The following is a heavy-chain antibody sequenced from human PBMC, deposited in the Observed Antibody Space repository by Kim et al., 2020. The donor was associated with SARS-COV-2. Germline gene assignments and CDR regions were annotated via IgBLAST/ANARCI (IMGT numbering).Heavy chain of an antibody. CDR2: INTNTGNP. CDR1: GYTFSRYI. D-gene: IGHD6-13*01. CDR3: ARWQELVPFFLGFMDV. Sequence: ASVKVSCKASGYTFSRYIMNWVRQAPGQGPEWMGWINTNTGNPTYAQGFTGRFVFSLDTSVSTAYLEISSLKAEDSAIYYCARWQELVPFFLGFMDVWGQGTTVTVSS. J-gene: IGHJ6*02. V-gene: IGHV7-4-1*02.